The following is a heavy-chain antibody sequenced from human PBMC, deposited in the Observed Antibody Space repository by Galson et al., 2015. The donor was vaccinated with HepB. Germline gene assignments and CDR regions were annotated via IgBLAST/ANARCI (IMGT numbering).Heavy chain of an antibody. D-gene: IGHD3-10*01. Sequence: SVKVSCKASAYTFTGYYMHWVRQAPGQGLEWMGWINPNSGGTNYAQKFQGRVTMTRDTSISTAYMELSRLRSDDTAVYYCARPRAYYYYMDVWGKGTTVTVPS. V-gene: IGHV1-2*02. J-gene: IGHJ6*03. CDR1: AYTFTGYY. CDR3: ARPRAYYYYMDV. CDR2: INPNSGGT.